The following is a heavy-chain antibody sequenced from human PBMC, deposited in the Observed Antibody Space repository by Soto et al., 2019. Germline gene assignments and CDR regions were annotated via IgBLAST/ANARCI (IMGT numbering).Heavy chain of an antibody. Sequence: DVQLVESGGTLVQPGGSLRLSCAASGFTFSDYDMHWVRQATGKGLEWVSGIGIAGDTYYSGSVKGRFTISRENAKNSLYLQMNSLRDGDTAVYYCASDRHGMDVWGQGTTVTVSS. CDR3: ASDRHGMDV. CDR1: GFTFSDYD. CDR2: IGIAGDT. V-gene: IGHV3-13*01. J-gene: IGHJ6*02.